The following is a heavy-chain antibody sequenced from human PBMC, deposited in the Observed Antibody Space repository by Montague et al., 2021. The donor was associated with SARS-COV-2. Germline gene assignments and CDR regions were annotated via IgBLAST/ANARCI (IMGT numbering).Heavy chain of an antibody. CDR2: INHKGSS. V-gene: IGHV4-34*01. CDR3: ARAQVTIFAVLIMLPAAGAIDI. CDR1: GSCYCDYY. D-gene: IGHD3-3*01. J-gene: IGHJ3*02. Sequence: SETLSLTWSGLGSCYCDYYWTWTRLHSGHELEWYADINHKGSSNYNPSLKSRVTISVDTSKSQISLELTSVTAADTAQYYCARAQVTIFAVLIMLPAAGAIDIWGQGTAVTVSS.